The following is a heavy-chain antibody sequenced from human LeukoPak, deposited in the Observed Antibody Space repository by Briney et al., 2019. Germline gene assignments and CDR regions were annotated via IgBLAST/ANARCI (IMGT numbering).Heavy chain of an antibody. CDR1: GFTFSNYW. D-gene: IGHD3-10*01. Sequence: PGGSLRLSCAASGFTFSNYWMTWVRQAPGKGLEWVANIKQDGSEKNYVDSVKGRFTISRDNAKNSLFLQMNSLRAEDTAVYYCARDRGWATTMVRGTTYFDHWGQGTLVTVSS. J-gene: IGHJ4*02. V-gene: IGHV3-7*04. CDR3: ARDRGWATTMVRGTTYFDH. CDR2: IKQDGSEK.